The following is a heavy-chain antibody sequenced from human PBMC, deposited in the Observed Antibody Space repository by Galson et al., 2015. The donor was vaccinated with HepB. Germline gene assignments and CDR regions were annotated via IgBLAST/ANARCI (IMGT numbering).Heavy chain of an antibody. CDR3: ARELGLDAFDI. Sequence: TLSLTCAVYGGSFSGYYWSWIRQPPGKGLEWIGEINHSGSTNYNPSLKSRVTISVDTSKNQFSLKLSSVTAADTAVYYCARELGLDAFDIWGQGTMVTVSS. V-gene: IGHV4-34*01. D-gene: IGHD1-7*01. J-gene: IGHJ3*02. CDR2: INHSGST. CDR1: GGSFSGYY.